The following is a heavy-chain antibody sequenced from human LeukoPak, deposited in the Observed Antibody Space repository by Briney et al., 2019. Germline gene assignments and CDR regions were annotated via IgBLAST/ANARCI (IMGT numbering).Heavy chain of an antibody. CDR1: GYTFTSYD. D-gene: IGHD2-15*01. CDR3: ASVYCSGGSCYDRFYYYGMDV. V-gene: IGHV1-8*01. Sequence: GASVKVSCKASGYTFTSYDINWVRQATGQGLEWMGWMNPNSGNTGYAQKFQGRVTMTRNTSISTAYMELSSLRSEDTAVYYCASVYCSGGSCYDRFYYYGMDVWGQGTTVTVS. CDR2: MNPNSGNT. J-gene: IGHJ6*02.